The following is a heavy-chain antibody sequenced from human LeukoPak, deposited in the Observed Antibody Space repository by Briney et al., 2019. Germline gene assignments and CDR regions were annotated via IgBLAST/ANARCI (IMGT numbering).Heavy chain of an antibody. D-gene: IGHD2-2*01. CDR3: ARDSSTSDIPWGNWFDP. CDR1: GGSVSSGSYY. Sequence: SETLSLTCTVSGGSVSSGSYYWSLIRQPPGKGLEWIGYIYYSGSTNYNPSLKSRVTISVDTSKNQFSLKLSSVTAADTAVYYCARDSSTSDIPWGNWFDPWGQGTLVTVSS. J-gene: IGHJ5*02. CDR2: IYYSGST. V-gene: IGHV4-61*01.